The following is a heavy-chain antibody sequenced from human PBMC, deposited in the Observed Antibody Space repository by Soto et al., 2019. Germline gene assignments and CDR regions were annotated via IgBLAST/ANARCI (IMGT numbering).Heavy chain of an antibody. CDR2: IYHSGST. J-gene: IGHJ4*02. Sequence: QLQLQESGSGLVKPSQTLSLTCAVSGGSISSGGYSWSWIRQPPGKGLEWIGYIYHSGSTYYNPSLKSRVTISVDRSKNQFSLKLSSVTAADTAVYYCARDGYYDSSGYYWDCGQGTLVTVSS. V-gene: IGHV4-30-2*01. CDR3: ARDGYYDSSGYYWD. CDR1: GGSISSGGYS. D-gene: IGHD3-22*01.